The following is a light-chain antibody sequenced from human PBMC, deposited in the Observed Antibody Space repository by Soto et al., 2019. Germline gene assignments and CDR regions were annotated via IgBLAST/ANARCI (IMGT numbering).Light chain of an antibody. CDR1: SSDVGSYNF. CDR2: EGS. Sequence: QSVLTQPASVSGSPGQSITISCTGTSSDVGSYNFVSWYQQHPGKAPKLMIYEGSKRPSGVSNRFSGSKSGNTASLTTSGLQAEDEADYYCCSYAGSSTPDVFGTGTKLTVL. J-gene: IGLJ1*01. V-gene: IGLV2-23*01. CDR3: CSYAGSSTPDV.